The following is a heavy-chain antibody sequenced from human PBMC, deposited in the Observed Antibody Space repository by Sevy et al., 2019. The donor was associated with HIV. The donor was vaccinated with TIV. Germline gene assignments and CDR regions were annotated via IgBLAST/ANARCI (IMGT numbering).Heavy chain of an antibody. V-gene: IGHV1-8*01. CDR3: ARDRRKDIVVVVAAKGFDY. Sequence: ASVKFSCKASGYTFTSYDINWVRQATGQGLEWMGWMNPNSGNTGYAQKFQGRVTMTRNTSISTAYMELSSLRSEDTAVYYCARDRRKDIVVVVAAKGFDYWGQGTLVTVSS. CDR2: MNPNSGNT. D-gene: IGHD2-15*01. J-gene: IGHJ4*02. CDR1: GYTFTSYD.